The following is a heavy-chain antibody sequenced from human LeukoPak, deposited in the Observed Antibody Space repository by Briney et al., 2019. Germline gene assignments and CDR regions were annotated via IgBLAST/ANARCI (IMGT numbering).Heavy chain of an antibody. CDR3: ARSSRGQWLDWGQYYSDY. CDR1: GFTFSSYS. D-gene: IGHD6-19*01. V-gene: IGHV3-21*01. Sequence: GGSLRLSCAASGFTFSSYSMNWVRQAPGKGLEWVSSISSSSSYIYYADSVKGRFTISRDNAKNSLYLQMNSLGAEDTAVYYCARSSRGQWLDWGQYYSDYWGQGTLVTVSS. J-gene: IGHJ4*02. CDR2: ISSSSSYI.